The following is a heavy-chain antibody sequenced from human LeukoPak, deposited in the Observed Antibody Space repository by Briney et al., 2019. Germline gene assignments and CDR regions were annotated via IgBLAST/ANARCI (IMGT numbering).Heavy chain of an antibody. V-gene: IGHV3-48*03. CDR1: GFTVSTNY. CDR2: ISSSGSTI. CDR3: ARVGVMITSDY. J-gene: IGHJ4*02. Sequence: PGGSLRLSCAASGFTVSTNYMSWVRQAPGKGLEWVSYISSSGSTIYYADSVKGRFTISRDNAKNSLYLQMNSLRAEDTAVYYCARVGVMITSDYWGQGTLVTVSS. D-gene: IGHD3-16*01.